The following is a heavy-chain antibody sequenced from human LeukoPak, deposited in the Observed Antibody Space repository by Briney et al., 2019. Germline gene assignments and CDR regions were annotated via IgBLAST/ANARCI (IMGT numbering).Heavy chain of an antibody. CDR3: ARARCSGGSCYWFDP. V-gene: IGHV3-21*01. Sequence: GGSLRLPCAASGFIFSNYNMNWVRQAPGKGLEWVSSISNRHNYTYYADSVKGRFTISRDNAKNSLYLQMNSLRAEDTAVYYCARARCSGGSCYWFDPWGQGTLVTVSS. D-gene: IGHD2-15*01. J-gene: IGHJ5*02. CDR1: GFIFSNYN. CDR2: ISNRHNYT.